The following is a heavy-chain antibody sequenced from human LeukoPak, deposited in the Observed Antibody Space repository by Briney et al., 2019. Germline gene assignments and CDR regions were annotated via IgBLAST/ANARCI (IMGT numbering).Heavy chain of an antibody. CDR2: IYSSGST. CDR3: ARQIASSGTAGFDF. V-gene: IGHV4-4*07. Sequence: SETLSLTCTVSGGSISSYYWSWIRQPAGKGLEWIGRIYSSGSTNYNPSLKRRVTISVDTSKNQFSLRLWSVTAAVTAVFYCARQIASSGTAGFDFWGQGALVTVSS. J-gene: IGHJ4*02. D-gene: IGHD6-13*01. CDR1: GGSISSYY.